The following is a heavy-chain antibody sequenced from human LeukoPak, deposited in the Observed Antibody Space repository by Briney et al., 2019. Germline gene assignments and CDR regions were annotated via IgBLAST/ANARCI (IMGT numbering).Heavy chain of an antibody. CDR2: IYYSGST. D-gene: IGHD4-23*01. J-gene: IGHJ4*02. CDR1: GGSFSGYY. V-gene: IGHV4-34*01. Sequence: SETLSLTCAVYGGSFSGYYWSWIRQPPGKGLEWIGSIYYSGSTYYNPSLKSRVTISVDTSKNQFSLKLSSVTAADTAVYYCARRWRAIDYWGQGTLVTVSS. CDR3: ARRWRAIDY.